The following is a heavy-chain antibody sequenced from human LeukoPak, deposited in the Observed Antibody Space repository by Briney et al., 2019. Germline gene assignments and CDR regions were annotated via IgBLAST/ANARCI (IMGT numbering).Heavy chain of an antibody. D-gene: IGHD3-9*01. Sequence: PSGTLSLTCAVSGGSISSSNRWSWVRQPPGKGLEWIGEIYHSGSTNYNPSLKSRVTISVDTSKNQFSLKLSSVTAADTAVYYCARDSLLTYDILTGYWDWYFDLWGRGTLVTVSS. J-gene: IGHJ2*01. V-gene: IGHV4-4*02. CDR3: ARDSLLTYDILTGYWDWYFDL. CDR2: IYHSGST. CDR1: GGSISSSNR.